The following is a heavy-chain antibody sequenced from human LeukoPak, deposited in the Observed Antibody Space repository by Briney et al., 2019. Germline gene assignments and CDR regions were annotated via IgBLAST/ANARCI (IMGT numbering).Heavy chain of an antibody. J-gene: IGHJ3*02. V-gene: IGHV4-61*02. D-gene: IGHD1-14*01. CDR3: ARDHRLGTHAFDI. Sequence: PSQTLSLTXTVSGGSISSGSYYWSWIRQPAGKGLEWIGRIYTSGSANYNPSLKSRVTISVDTSKNQFSLKLSSVTAADTAVYYCARDHRLGTHAFDIWGQGTMVTVSS. CDR1: GGSISSGSYY. CDR2: IYTSGSA.